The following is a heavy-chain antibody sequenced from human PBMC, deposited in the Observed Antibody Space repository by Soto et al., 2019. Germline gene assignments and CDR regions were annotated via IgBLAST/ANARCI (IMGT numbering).Heavy chain of an antibody. J-gene: IGHJ3*01. V-gene: IGHV4-59*01. CDR1: GGSISSYY. CDR2: IYYSGST. D-gene: IGHD3-10*01. CDR3: ARVWGGAFDF. Sequence: ETLSLTCTVSGGSISSYYWSWIRQPPGKGLEWIGYIYYSGSTNYNPSLKSRVTISVDTSKNQFSLKLSSVTAADTAVYYCARVWGGAFDFWGQGTLVTVSS.